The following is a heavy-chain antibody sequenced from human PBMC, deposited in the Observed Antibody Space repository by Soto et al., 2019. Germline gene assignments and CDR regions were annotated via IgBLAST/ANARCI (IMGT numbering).Heavy chain of an antibody. J-gene: IGHJ5*02. D-gene: IGHD3-10*01. CDR3: ARQVGDYYGPFWFDP. Sequence: QVQLQESGPGLVKPSETLSLTCTVSGGSISSYYWSWIRQPPGKGLEWIGYIYYSRSTNYNPSLKSRVTISVDTSKNQFSLKLSSVTAADTAVYYCARQVGDYYGPFWFDPWGQGTLVTVSS. CDR1: GGSISSYY. V-gene: IGHV4-59*08. CDR2: IYYSRST.